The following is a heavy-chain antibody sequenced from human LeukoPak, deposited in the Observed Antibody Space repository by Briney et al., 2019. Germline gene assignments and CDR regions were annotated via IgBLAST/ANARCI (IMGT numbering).Heavy chain of an antibody. D-gene: IGHD6-19*01. CDR3: TRAVAGIRGAFDI. CDR2: IRSKAYGGTT. V-gene: IGHV3-49*04. Sequence: GGSLRLSCTASGFTFGDYAMSWVRQAPGKGLEWVGFIRSKAYGGTTEYAASVKGRFTISRDDSKSIAYLQMNSLKTEDTAVYYCTRAVAGIRGAFDIWGQGTMVTVSS. CDR1: GFTFGDYA. J-gene: IGHJ3*02.